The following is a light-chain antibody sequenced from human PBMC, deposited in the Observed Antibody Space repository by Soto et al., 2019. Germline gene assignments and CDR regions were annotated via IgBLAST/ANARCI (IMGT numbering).Light chain of an antibody. Sequence: DIQMTQSPSSLSASVGDRVTLTCRASQSVARFLNWYQQKPGKAPKLLIFAASTLQSGVPSRFSGSGSGTHFTLTINSLQPEDFATYYCQQNYSPPPVTFGQGTRLEI. V-gene: IGKV1-39*01. CDR1: QSVARF. CDR3: QQNYSPPPVT. CDR2: AAS. J-gene: IGKJ5*01.